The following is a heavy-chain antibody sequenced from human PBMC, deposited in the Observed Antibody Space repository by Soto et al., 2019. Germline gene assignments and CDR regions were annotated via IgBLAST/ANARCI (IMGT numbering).Heavy chain of an antibody. CDR2: IYYSGST. Sequence: SETLSLTCTVSGGSISSGGYYWSWIRQHPGKGLEWIGYIYYSGSTYYNPSLKSRVTISVDTSKNQFSLKLSSVTAADTAVYYCAKSMADYYHYGMDVWGQGTTVTVSS. CDR1: GGSISSGGYY. CDR3: AKSMADYYHYGMDV. V-gene: IGHV4-31*03. J-gene: IGHJ6*02. D-gene: IGHD3-10*01.